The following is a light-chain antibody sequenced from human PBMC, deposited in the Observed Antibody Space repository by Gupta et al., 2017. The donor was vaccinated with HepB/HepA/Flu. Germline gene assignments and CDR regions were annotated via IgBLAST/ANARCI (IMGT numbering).Light chain of an antibody. V-gene: IGKV1-39*01. Sequence: DIQMTQSPSSLSASVGDRVTITCRASQSISSYLNWYQQKPGKAPKLLIYAASNLQSGVPSRFSGSGSGTDFTLTISSLQPEDFAIYYCQQSSSTPCSFGQGTKLEIK. CDR1: QSISSY. CDR2: AAS. J-gene: IGKJ2*04. CDR3: QQSSSTPCS.